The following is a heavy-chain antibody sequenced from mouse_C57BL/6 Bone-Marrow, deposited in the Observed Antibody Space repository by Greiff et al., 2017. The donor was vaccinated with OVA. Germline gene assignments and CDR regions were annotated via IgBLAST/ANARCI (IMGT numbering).Heavy chain of an antibody. CDR2: ISDGGSYT. J-gene: IGHJ2*01. Sequence: EVMLVESGGGLVKPGGSLKLSCAASGFTFSSYAMSWVRQTPEKRLEWVATISDGGSYTYYPDNVKGRFTISRDNAKNNLYLQMSHLKSEDTAMYYCAREKGGLRSDYWGQGTTLTVSS. CDR3: AREKGGLRSDY. D-gene: IGHD1-1*01. V-gene: IGHV5-4*01. CDR1: GFTFSSYA.